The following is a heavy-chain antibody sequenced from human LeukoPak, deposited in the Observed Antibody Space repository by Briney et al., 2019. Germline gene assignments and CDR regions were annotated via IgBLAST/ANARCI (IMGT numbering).Heavy chain of an antibody. J-gene: IGHJ3*02. Sequence: GESLKISCKGSGYTFSSYWIGWVRKMPGKGLEWMGIIYPGDSDTRYSPSFQGQVTISADKSISTAYLQWSSLKASDTAMYYCARRTYYYDSSGPPTFAFDIWGQGTMVTVSS. D-gene: IGHD3-22*01. CDR3: ARRTYYYDSSGPPTFAFDI. V-gene: IGHV5-51*01. CDR1: GYTFSSYW. CDR2: IYPGDSDT.